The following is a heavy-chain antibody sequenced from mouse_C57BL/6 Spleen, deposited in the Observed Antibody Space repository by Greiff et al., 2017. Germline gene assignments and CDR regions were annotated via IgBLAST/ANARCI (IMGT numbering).Heavy chain of an antibody. D-gene: IGHD2-5*01. V-gene: IGHV1-50*01. CDR1: GYTFTSYW. CDR3: ARRGPYYSNFAY. Sequence: QVQLQQPGAELVKPGASVKLSCKASGYTFTSYWMQWVKQRPGQGLEWIGEIDPSDSYTNYNQKFKGKATLTVDTSSSTAYMQLSSLTSEDSAVYYCARRGPYYSNFAYWGQGTLVTVSA. CDR2: IDPSDSYT. J-gene: IGHJ3*01.